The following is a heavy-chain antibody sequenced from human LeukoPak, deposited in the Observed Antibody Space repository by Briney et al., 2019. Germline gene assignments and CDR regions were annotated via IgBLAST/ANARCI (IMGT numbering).Heavy chain of an antibody. CDR3: ARDLEDSSGYYGYFQH. J-gene: IGHJ1*01. D-gene: IGHD3-22*01. Sequence: GRSLRLSCAASGFTFSSYAMHWVRQAPGKGLEWVAVISYDGSNKYYADSVKGRFTISRDNSKNTLYLQMNSLRAEDTAVYYCARDLEDSSGYYGYFQHWGQGTLVTVSS. CDR2: ISYDGSNK. CDR1: GFTFSSYA. V-gene: IGHV3-30-3*01.